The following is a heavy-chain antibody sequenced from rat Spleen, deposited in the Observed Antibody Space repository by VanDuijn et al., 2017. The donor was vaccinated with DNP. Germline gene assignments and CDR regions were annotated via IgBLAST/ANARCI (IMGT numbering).Heavy chain of an antibody. Sequence: EVQLVESGGGLVQPGRSMKLSCAASGFTFSNYYMAWVRQAPTKGLEWVASISPSGDTTYYRDSVKGRFTVSRDNAKSSLYLQMDSLRSEDTATYYCVRPDYYDGSYPHYWGQGVMVTVSS. CDR3: VRPDYYDGSYPHY. V-gene: IGHV5-25*01. J-gene: IGHJ2*01. D-gene: IGHD1-12*02. CDR1: GFTFSNYY. CDR2: ISPSGDTT.